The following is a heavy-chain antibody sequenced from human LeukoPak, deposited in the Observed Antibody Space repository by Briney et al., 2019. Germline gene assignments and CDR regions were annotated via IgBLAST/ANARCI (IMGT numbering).Heavy chain of an antibody. D-gene: IGHD3-22*01. CDR2: ISYDGSNK. CDR1: GFTFSSYG. J-gene: IGHJ4*02. Sequence: GGSLRLSCAASGFTFSSYGMHWVRQAPGKGLEWVAVISYDGSNKYYADSVKGRFTISRDNSKNTLYLQMNSLRAEDTAVYYCAKSYDSSGFDYWGQGTLVTVS. CDR3: AKSYDSSGFDY. V-gene: IGHV3-30*18.